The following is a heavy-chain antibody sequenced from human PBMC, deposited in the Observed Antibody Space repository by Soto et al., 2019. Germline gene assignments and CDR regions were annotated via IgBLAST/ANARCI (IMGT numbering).Heavy chain of an antibody. J-gene: IGHJ4*02. CDR2: ISYDGSNT. CDR3: VGGQYYFDY. Sequence: QVQLVESGGGVVQPGRSLRLSCAASGFPFTTYGMHWVREGPGKGLEWVAVISYDGSNTYYADSVKGRFTISRDNSKNTLYLQMNRLRPEDTALYYCVGGQYYFDYRGQGTLVNVSS. V-gene: IGHV3-30*03. D-gene: IGHD3-10*01. CDR1: GFPFTTYG.